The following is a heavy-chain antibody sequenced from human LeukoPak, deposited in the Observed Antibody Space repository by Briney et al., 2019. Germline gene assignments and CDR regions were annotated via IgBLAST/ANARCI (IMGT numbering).Heavy chain of an antibody. Sequence: GGSLRLSCLASGSTVGNNHMSWVRQAPGKGLEWVSIIYDRGRTNYADSVKGRFTISRDNSKNTLYLQMNSLRVDDTALYYCIGYGGYSFWGQGTLVTVSS. CDR2: IYDRGRT. J-gene: IGHJ4*02. CDR1: GSTVGNNH. D-gene: IGHD4-23*01. V-gene: IGHV3-66*01. CDR3: IGYGGYSF.